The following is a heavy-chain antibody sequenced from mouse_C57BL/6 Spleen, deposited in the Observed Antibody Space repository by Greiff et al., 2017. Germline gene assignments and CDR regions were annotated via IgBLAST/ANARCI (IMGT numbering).Heavy chain of an antibody. D-gene: IGHD2-1*01. CDR2: IYPRSGNT. J-gene: IGHJ2*01. V-gene: IGHV1-81*01. CDR3: AEVYGIPDYFDY. CDR1: GYTFTSYG. Sequence: VQLVESGAELARPGASVKLSCKASGYTFTSYGISWVKQRTGQGLEWIGEIYPRSGNTYYNEKFKGKATLTADTSSSTAYMELRSLTSEYSAVYFCAEVYGIPDYFDYWGQGTTLTVSS.